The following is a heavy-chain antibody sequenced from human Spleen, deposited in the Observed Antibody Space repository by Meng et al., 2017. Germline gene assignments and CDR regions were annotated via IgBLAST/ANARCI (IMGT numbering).Heavy chain of an antibody. D-gene: IGHD3-10*01. V-gene: IGHV5-51*01. J-gene: IGHJ3*02. Sequence: GESLKISCKGSGYSFTSYWIGWVRQMPGKGLEWMGIIYPGDSDTRYSPSFQGQVTISADKSISTAYLQWSSLKASDTAMYYCARVPMVRGVISFDAFDIWGQGTMVTV. CDR2: IYPGDSDT. CDR3: ARVPMVRGVISFDAFDI. CDR1: GYSFTSYW.